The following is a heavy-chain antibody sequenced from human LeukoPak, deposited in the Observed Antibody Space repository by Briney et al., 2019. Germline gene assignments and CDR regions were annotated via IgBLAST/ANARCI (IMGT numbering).Heavy chain of an antibody. Sequence: ASVKVSCKASGYTFTSYAMNWVRQAPGQGLEWMGWINTNTGNPTYAQGFTGRFIFSLDTSVSTAYLQISSLKAEDTAVYYCARDSGSSYSSSWYANWFDPWGQGTLVTVSS. J-gene: IGHJ5*02. V-gene: IGHV7-4-1*02. D-gene: IGHD6-13*01. CDR3: ARDSGSSYSSSWYANWFDP. CDR1: GYTFTSYA. CDR2: INTNTGNP.